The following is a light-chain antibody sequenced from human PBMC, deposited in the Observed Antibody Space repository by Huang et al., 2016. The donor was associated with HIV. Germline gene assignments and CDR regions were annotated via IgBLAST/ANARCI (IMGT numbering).Light chain of an antibody. J-gene: IGKJ4*01. CDR1: QSITNTY. V-gene: IGKV3-20*01. Sequence: VLTQTPGTLSLSPGERATLSCRASQSITNTYLAWDQHKPGQAPRLLIYGASSRATGIPDRFSGSGSGTDFTLTITRLEPEDCGVYYCQQYSDSPFTFGGGTKVEIK. CDR2: GAS. CDR3: QQYSDSPFT.